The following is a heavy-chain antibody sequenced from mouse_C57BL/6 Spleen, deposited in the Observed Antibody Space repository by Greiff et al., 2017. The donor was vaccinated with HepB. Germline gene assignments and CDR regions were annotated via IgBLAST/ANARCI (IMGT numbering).Heavy chain of an antibody. D-gene: IGHD2-1*01. V-gene: IGHV1-81*01. J-gene: IGHJ1*03. Sequence: QVQLQQSGAELARPGASVKLSYKASGYTFTSYGISWVKQRTGQGLEWIGEIYPRSGNTYYNEKFKGKATLTADKSSSTAYMELRSLTSEDSAVYFCARSPVYYGNYVYYWYFDVWGTGTTVTVSS. CDR3: ARSPVYYGNYVYYWYFDV. CDR2: IYPRSGNT. CDR1: GYTFTSYG.